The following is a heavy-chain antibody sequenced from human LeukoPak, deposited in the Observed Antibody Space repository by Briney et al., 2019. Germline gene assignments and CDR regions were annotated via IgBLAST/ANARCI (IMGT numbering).Heavy chain of an antibody. Sequence: PGGSLRLSCAASGFTFSSYEMSWVRQAPGKGLEWGSYIRRSGITIYYADSVKGRLTSSRDNAKNSLYLQMNSLRGEDTAIYYCATAAVGAAAQGAWGQGTMVTVSS. CDR1: GFTFSSYE. CDR2: IRRSGITI. J-gene: IGHJ3*01. V-gene: IGHV3-48*03. CDR3: ATAAVGAAAQGA. D-gene: IGHD6-13*01.